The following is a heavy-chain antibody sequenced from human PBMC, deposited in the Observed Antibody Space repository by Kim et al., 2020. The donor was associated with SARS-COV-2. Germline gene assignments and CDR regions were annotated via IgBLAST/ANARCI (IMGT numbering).Heavy chain of an antibody. CDR3: AAVGVVAAPHYYGMDV. V-gene: IGHV1-58*02. J-gene: IGHJ6*02. CDR1: GFTFNSSA. D-gene: IGHD2-15*01. Sequence: SVKVSCKASGFTFNSSAKQWVRQDRGQRLEWKGWIVVGSGNTNYAQKFQERVTITRDMSPSTDYMELSSLRSEDTAVYYCAAVGVVAAPHYYGMDVRGQ. CDR2: IVVGSGNT.